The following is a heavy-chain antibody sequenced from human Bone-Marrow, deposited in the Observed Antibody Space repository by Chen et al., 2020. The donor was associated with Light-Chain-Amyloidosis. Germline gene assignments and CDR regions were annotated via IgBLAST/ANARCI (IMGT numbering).Heavy chain of an antibody. CDR2: INHSGST. J-gene: IGHJ4*02. Sequence: QVQLQQSGAGLLKPSETLSLTCAVYGGSFSGYYWSWIRQPPGKGLEWIGEINHSGSTNYNPSLKSRVTISVDTSKNQFSLKLGSVTAADTAVYYCARGLFRIAARFDYWGQGTLVTVSS. D-gene: IGHD6-6*01. V-gene: IGHV4-34*01. CDR1: GGSFSGYY. CDR3: ARGLFRIAARFDY.